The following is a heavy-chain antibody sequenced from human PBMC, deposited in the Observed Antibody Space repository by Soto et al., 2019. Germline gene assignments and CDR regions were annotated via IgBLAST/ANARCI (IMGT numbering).Heavy chain of an antibody. CDR2: IKKDGSDK. J-gene: IGHJ4*02. Sequence: EVQLVESGGDLVQPGGSLRLSCEASGFTFSNYWKSWVRQAPGKGLEWVANIKKDGSDKYYVDSVKGRFTISRDNAKNSLFLQMNSLRAEDTAVYYCARDPRDSEYAIFDYWGQGTLVTVSS. CDR3: ARDPRDSEYAIFDY. CDR1: GFTFSNYW. V-gene: IGHV3-7*05. D-gene: IGHD1-26*01.